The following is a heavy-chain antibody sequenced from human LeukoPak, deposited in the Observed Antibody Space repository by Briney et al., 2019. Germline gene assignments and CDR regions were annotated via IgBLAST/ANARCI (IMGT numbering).Heavy chain of an antibody. CDR1: GYTFTSYD. CDR3: AKEGQVGATLYYFDY. Sequence: ASVKVSCKASGYTFTSYDISWVRQAPGQGLEWMGWISAYNGNTNYAQKLQGRVTMTTDTSTSTAYMELRSLRSDDTAVYYCAKEGQVGATLYYFDYWGQGTLVTVSS. D-gene: IGHD1-26*01. J-gene: IGHJ4*02. V-gene: IGHV1-18*01. CDR2: ISAYNGNT.